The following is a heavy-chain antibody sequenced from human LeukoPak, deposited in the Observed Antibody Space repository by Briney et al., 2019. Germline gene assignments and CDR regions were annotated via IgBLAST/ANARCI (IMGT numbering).Heavy chain of an antibody. Sequence: GGPLRLSCAASGFAFSTYWMSWVRQAPGKGLEWVALIKEVDSDTYYMDSVRGRFTIFRDNADNSLYLQMNSLRGDDTAVYYCATRRGETGGQGPLATVSP. J-gene: IGHJ4*02. D-gene: IGHD1-14*01. CDR1: GFAFSTYW. CDR3: ATRRGET. V-gene: IGHV3-7*01. CDR2: IKEVDSDT.